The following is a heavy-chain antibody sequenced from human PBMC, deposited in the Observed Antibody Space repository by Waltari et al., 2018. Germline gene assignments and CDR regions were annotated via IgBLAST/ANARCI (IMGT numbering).Heavy chain of an antibody. D-gene: IGHD3-10*01. CDR3: ARRLLWFGEPVP. J-gene: IGHJ5*02. CDR2: SNHSGST. CDR1: GGSFSGYY. V-gene: IGHV4-34*01. Sequence: QVQLQQWGAGLLKPSETLSLTCAVYGGSFSGYYWSWIRQPPGKGLEWIGESNHSGSTNYNPSLKSRVTISVDTSKNQFSLKLSSVTAADTAVYYCARRLLWFGEPVPWGQGTLVTVSS.